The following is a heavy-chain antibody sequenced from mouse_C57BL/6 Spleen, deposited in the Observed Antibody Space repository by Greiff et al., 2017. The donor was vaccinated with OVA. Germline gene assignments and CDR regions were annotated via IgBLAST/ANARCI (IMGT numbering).Heavy chain of an antibody. CDR3: ARSGDYGSSYARWDFDV. Sequence: VQLQESGAELVKPGASVKISCKASGYAFSSSWMNWVKQRPGKGLEWIGQIYPGDGDTNYNGKFKGKATLTADKATSTAYMQLSSLHSEDSAVYFCARSGDYGSSYARWDFDVWGKGTTLTVSS. CDR2: IYPGDGDT. J-gene: IGHJ1*03. CDR1: GYAFSSSW. D-gene: IGHD1-1*01. V-gene: IGHV1-80*01.